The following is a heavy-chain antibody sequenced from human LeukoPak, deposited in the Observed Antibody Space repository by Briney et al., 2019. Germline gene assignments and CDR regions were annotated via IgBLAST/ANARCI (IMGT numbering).Heavy chain of an antibody. CDR3: ARGPYYYDSSGYYYSSYYYYGMDV. J-gene: IGHJ6*02. CDR1: GGSFSGYY. D-gene: IGHD3-22*01. CDR2: INHSGST. Sequence: PSETLSLTCAVYGGSFSGYYWSWIRQPPGKGLEWIGEINHSGSTNYNPSLKSRVTISVDTSKNQFSLKLSSVTAADTAVYYCARGPYYYDSSGYYYSSYYYYGMDVWGQGTTVTVSS. V-gene: IGHV4-34*01.